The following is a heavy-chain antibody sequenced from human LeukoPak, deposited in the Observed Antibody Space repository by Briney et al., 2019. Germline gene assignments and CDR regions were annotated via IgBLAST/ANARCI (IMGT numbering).Heavy chain of an antibody. J-gene: IGHJ4*02. CDR1: GFTFSRYG. V-gene: IGHV3-48*01. CDR2: ISSSSSTI. CDR3: ARDRHKYNYDSGGYPPY. D-gene: IGHD3-22*01. Sequence: PGGSLRLSCAASGFTFSRYGMHWVRQAPGKGLEWVSYISSSSSTIYYADSVKGRFTISRDNAKNSLYLQMNTLRAEDTAVYYCARDRHKYNYDSGGYPPYWGQGTLVTVSS.